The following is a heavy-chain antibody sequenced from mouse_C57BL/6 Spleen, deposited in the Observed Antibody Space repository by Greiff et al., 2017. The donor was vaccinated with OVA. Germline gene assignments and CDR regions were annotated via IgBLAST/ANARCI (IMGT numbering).Heavy chain of an antibody. CDR1: GYTFTSYW. V-gene: IGHV1-69*01. CDR3: ARGGLGRGFAY. Sequence: QVQLQQPGAELVMPGASVKLSCKASGYTFTSYWMHWVKQRPGQGLEWIGELDPSDSYPNYNQQFKGKSTLTVDKSSSTASMQLSSLTSEDSAVYYCARGGLGRGFAYWGQGTLVTVSA. J-gene: IGHJ3*01. CDR2: LDPSDSYP. D-gene: IGHD4-1*01.